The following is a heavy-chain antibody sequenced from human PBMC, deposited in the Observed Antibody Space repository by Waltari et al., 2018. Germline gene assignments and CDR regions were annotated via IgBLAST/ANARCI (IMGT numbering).Heavy chain of an antibody. CDR3: ARSIAAAGPGYFDY. J-gene: IGHJ4*02. CDR1: GFTFSSYA. Sequence: EVQLVESGGGLVQPGGSLRLSCAASGFTFSSYAMHWVRQAPGKGLEYVSAISSNGGNTYYADSVKGRFTISRDNSKNTLYLQMGSLRAEDMAVYYCARSIAAAGPGYFDYWGQGTLVTVSS. V-gene: IGHV3-64*07. D-gene: IGHD6-13*01. CDR2: ISSNGGNT.